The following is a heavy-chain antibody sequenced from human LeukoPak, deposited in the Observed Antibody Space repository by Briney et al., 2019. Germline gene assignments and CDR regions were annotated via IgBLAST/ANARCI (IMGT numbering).Heavy chain of an antibody. J-gene: IGHJ4*02. CDR1: GYSFTSYW. CDR3: ASQWYSSGLH. Sequence: GESLKISCNGSGYSFTSYWIGWVRQMPGKGLEWMGIIYPGDSDTRYSPSFQGQVTISVDKSISTAYLQWSSLQASDGAMYYCASQWYSSGLHWGQGTLVPVFS. D-gene: IGHD6-19*01. V-gene: IGHV5-51*01. CDR2: IYPGDSDT.